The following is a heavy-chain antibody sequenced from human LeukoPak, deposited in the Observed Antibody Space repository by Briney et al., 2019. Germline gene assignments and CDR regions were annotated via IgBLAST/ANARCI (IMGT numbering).Heavy chain of an antibody. V-gene: IGHV3-73*01. J-gene: IGHJ4*02. CDR3: TRPYDY. CDR1: GFTFSTFW. Sequence: PGGSLRLSCAASGFTFSTFWMSLVRQAPGKGLEWVGRIRSKANSYATAYAASVKGRFTISRDDSKNTAYLQMNSLKTEDTAVYYCTRPYDYWGQGTLVTVSS. CDR2: IRSKANSYAT.